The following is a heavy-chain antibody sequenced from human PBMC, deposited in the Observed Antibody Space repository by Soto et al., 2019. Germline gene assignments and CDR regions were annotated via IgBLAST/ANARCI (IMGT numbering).Heavy chain of an antibody. D-gene: IGHD2-2*01. CDR3: ARDLTIVPATHPRLENYGMDV. V-gene: IGHV1-18*01. Sequence: ASVKVSCKASGYSFTSYGISWVRRAPGQGLEWMGWISPYNGHAQFVQRFQGRVSMTTDTSTKTAYMELRNLRSDDTAHYYCARDLTIVPATHPRLENYGMDVWGQGTTVTVSS. J-gene: IGHJ6*02. CDR2: ISPYNGHA. CDR1: GYSFTSYG.